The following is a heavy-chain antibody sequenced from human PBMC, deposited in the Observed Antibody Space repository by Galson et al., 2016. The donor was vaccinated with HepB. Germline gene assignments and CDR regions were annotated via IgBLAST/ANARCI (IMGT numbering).Heavy chain of an antibody. CDR3: LKEYPQEAVA. Sequence: SLRLSCAASGFTFSSYGMHWVRQAPGKGLEWVAVISYDGSTKYYADSVKGRFTISRDNSKNTLYLQMSSLRAEDTALYYCLKEYPQEAVAWGQGTLVTVSS. J-gene: IGHJ1*01. CDR2: ISYDGSTK. V-gene: IGHV3-30*18. CDR1: GFTFSSYG. D-gene: IGHD6-19*01.